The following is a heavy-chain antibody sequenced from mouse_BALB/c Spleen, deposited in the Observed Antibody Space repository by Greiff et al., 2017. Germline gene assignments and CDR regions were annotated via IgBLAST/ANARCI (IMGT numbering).Heavy chain of an antibody. V-gene: IGHV1S81*02. J-gene: IGHJ2*01. CDR2: INPSNGRT. CDR1: GYTFTSYW. CDR3: ARELGQY. Sequence: VQLQQPGAELVKPGASVKLSCKASGYTFTSYWMHWVKQRPGQGLEWIGEINPSNGRTNYNEKFKSKATLTVDKSSSTAYMQLSSLTSEDSAVYYCARELGQYWGQGTTLTVSS. D-gene: IGHD4-1*01.